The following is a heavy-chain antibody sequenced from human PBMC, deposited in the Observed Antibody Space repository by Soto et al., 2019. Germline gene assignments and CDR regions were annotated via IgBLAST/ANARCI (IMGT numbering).Heavy chain of an antibody. V-gene: IGHV3-48*02. CDR1: GFTFSSYS. Sequence: VGSLRLSCAASGFTFSSYSMNWVRQAPGKGLEWVSYISSSSSTIYYADSVKGRFTISRDNAKNSLYLQMNSLRDEDTAVYYCARVRYYYDSSGNSGYGMDVWGQGTTVTVSS. D-gene: IGHD3-22*01. CDR3: ARVRYYYDSSGNSGYGMDV. CDR2: ISSSSSTI. J-gene: IGHJ6*02.